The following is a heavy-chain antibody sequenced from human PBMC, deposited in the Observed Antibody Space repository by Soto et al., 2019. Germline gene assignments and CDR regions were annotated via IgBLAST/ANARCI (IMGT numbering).Heavy chain of an antibody. J-gene: IGHJ5*02. V-gene: IGHV3-23*01. Sequence: GGSLGLSCAASGFGFRSLAMSFVRQPPGKGLKWVSTISGGGGSTYYADSVKGRFTISRDNSKNTLYLQMNSLRAEDTAVYYCAKVPSCIRIAPRPGTNWFDPWGQGTLVTVSS. CDR3: AKVPSCIRIAPRPGTNWFDP. D-gene: IGHD6-6*01. CDR1: GFGFRSLA. CDR2: ISGGGGST.